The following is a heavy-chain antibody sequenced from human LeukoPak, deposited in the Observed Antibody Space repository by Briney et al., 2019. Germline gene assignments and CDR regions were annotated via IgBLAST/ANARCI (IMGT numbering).Heavy chain of an antibody. V-gene: IGHV3-30*18. CDR2: ISYDGSNK. D-gene: IGHD2-15*01. CDR3: AKDRVAATSYYYYGMDV. CDR1: GFTFSSYG. J-gene: IGHJ6*02. Sequence: GGSLRLSCAASGFTFSSYGMHWVRQAPGKGLEWVAVISYDGSNKYYADSVKGRFTISRDNSKNTLYLQMSSLRAEDTAVYYCAKDRVAATSYYYYGMDVWGQGTTVTVSS.